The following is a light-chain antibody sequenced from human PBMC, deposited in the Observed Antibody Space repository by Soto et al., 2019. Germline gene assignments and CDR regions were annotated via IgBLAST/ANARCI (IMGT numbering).Light chain of an antibody. CDR2: DVS. CDR3: CSYTSSITPWV. V-gene: IGLV2-14*03. Sequence: QSALTQPASMSGSPGQSITISCTGTSSDVGGYNYVSWYQQHPGKAPKLMIYDVSDRPSGVSNRFSASKSGNTASLTISGLQAEDEADYYCCSYTSSITPWVFGTGTKVTV. J-gene: IGLJ1*01. CDR1: SSDVGGYNY.